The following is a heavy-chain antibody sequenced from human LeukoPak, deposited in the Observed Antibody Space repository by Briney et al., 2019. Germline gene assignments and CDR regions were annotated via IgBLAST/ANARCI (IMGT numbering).Heavy chain of an antibody. CDR1: GFTFSAYN. D-gene: IGHD2-15*01. Sequence: PGGSLRLSCAASGFTFSAYNMNWVRQAPGKALEWVSSITNTGTYSFYGDSVKGRFTISRDNARNSLYLQMNGLRPEDTAVYYCAKDSSLKAPFDYWGQGTLVTVSS. J-gene: IGHJ4*02. CDR3: AKDSSLKAPFDY. V-gene: IGHV3-21*04. CDR2: ITNTGTYS.